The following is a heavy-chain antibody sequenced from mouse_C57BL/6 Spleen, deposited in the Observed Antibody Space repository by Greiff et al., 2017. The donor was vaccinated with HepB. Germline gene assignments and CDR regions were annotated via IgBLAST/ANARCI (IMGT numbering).Heavy chain of an antibody. CDR3: ARSGITTFYYFDY. Sequence: VQLQQSGPELVKPGASVKISCKASGYAFSSSWMNWVKQRPGKGLEWIGRIYPGDGDTNYNGKFKGKATLTADKSSSTAYMQLSSLTSEDSAVYCCARSGITTFYYFDYWGQGTTLTVSS. CDR2: IYPGDGDT. V-gene: IGHV1-82*01. D-gene: IGHD1-1*01. J-gene: IGHJ2*01. CDR1: GYAFSSSW.